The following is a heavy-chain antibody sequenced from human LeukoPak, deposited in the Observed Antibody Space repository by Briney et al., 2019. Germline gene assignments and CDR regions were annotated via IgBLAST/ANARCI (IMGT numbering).Heavy chain of an antibody. CDR2: ISYDGTTK. CDR3: ARERAYFDFWSGPAY. D-gene: IGHD3-3*01. J-gene: IGHJ4*02. V-gene: IGHV3-30-3*01. CDR1: EVNFRHYA. Sequence: GGSLRLSCAVPEVNFRHYAIHWVRQAPGKGLEWVAVISYDGTTKHYADSVKGRLTLSRDSSKNTVFLQMNSLRLEDTAVYYCARERAYFDFWSGPAYWGQGTLVTVSS.